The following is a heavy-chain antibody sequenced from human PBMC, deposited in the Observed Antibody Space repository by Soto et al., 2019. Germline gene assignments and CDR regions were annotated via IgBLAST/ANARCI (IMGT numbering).Heavy chain of an antibody. Sequence: QVQLVQSGAEVKKPGSSVKVSCKASGGTFSTYTIIWVRQAPGQGLEWMGRILPMLDITNSAQRFQGRVTRTADKSTCTAYLELSSLRSEDTAVYYCTRGSWSAETFEIWGRGTMVTVSS. V-gene: IGHV1-69*02. D-gene: IGHD6-13*01. CDR2: ILPMLDIT. CDR3: TRGSWSAETFEI. CDR1: GGTFSTYT. J-gene: IGHJ3*02.